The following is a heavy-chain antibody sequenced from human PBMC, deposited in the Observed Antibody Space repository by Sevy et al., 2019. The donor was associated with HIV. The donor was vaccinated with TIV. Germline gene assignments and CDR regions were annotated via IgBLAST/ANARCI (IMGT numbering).Heavy chain of an antibody. J-gene: IGHJ4*02. V-gene: IGHV3-23*01. CDR2: ISGSGGST. Sequence: GGSLRLSCAASSGFTFSSYWMSWVRQAPGRGLEWVSSISGSGGSTYYADSVKGRFTISRDNSNNMVYVQMNSLRAEDTAIYYCDSRSSSAVGGSGLRDYWGQGTLVTVSS. CDR3: DSRSSSAVGGSGLRDY. D-gene: IGHD6-19*01. CDR1: SGFTFSSYW.